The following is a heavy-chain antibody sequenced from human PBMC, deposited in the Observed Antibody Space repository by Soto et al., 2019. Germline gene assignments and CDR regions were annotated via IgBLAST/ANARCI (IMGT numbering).Heavy chain of an antibody. CDR1: GDSINSAGYY. CDR2: IYYGGNT. Sequence: QVQLQESGPGLVKPSQTLSLTCTVSGDSINSAGYYWSWIRQHPGKGLEWIGYIYYGGNTYYNASLKSRVTTSVDTSKNQFSLKLSSVTAADTAVYYCARIKLGDGFWDAFDIWGQGTMVTVSS. J-gene: IGHJ3*02. CDR3: ARIKLGDGFWDAFDI. V-gene: IGHV4-31*03. D-gene: IGHD3-3*01.